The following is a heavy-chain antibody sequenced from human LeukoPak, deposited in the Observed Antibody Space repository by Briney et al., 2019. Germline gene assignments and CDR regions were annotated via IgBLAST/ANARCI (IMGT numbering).Heavy chain of an antibody. V-gene: IGHV3-30*04. CDR2: ISYGGSNK. D-gene: IGHD2-15*01. Sequence: GGSLRLSCAASGFTFSSYAMHWVRQAPGKGLEWVAVISYGGSNKYYADSVKGRFTISRDNSKNTLYLQMNSLRAEDTAVYYRARDTYCSGGSCYSLAVDYWGQGTLVTVSS. J-gene: IGHJ4*02. CDR3: ARDTYCSGGSCYSLAVDY. CDR1: GFTFSSYA.